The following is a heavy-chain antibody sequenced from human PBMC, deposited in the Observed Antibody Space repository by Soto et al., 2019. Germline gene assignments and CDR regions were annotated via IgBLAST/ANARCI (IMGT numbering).Heavy chain of an antibody. D-gene: IGHD3-9*01. CDR2: ISYDGSNK. V-gene: IGHV3-30*18. CDR3: AKSRAGKYYDILTGPNQII. Sequence: GGSLRLSCAASGFTFSSYGMHWVRQAPGKGLEWVAVISYDGSNKYYADSVKGRFTISRDNSKNTLYLQMNSLRAEDTAVYYCAKSRAGKYYDILTGPNQIIWGQGTMVTVSS. J-gene: IGHJ3*02. CDR1: GFTFSSYG.